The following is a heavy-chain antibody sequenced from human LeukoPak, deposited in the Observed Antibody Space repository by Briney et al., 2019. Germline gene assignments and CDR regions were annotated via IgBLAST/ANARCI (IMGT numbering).Heavy chain of an antibody. Sequence: WGSLRLSCAASGFTFSSYGMHWVRQAPGKGLEWVAVISYDGTNKYYADSVKGRFTISRDNSKNTLYLQMNSLRAEDTAVYYCAKAPYYYHGMDVWGQGTTVTVSS. CDR2: ISYDGTNK. CDR3: AKAPYYYHGMDV. CDR1: GFTFSSYG. J-gene: IGHJ6*02. V-gene: IGHV3-30*18.